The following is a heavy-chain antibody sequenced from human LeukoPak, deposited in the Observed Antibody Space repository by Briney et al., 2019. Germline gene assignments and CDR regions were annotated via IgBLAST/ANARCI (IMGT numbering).Heavy chain of an antibody. CDR2: ISYDGSNK. CDR3: ASGELLMNDY. D-gene: IGHD1-26*01. CDR1: GFTFSSYG. V-gene: IGHV3-30*03. J-gene: IGHJ4*02. Sequence: GGSLRLSCAASGFTFSSYGMHWVRQAPGKGLEWVAVISYDGSNKYYADSVKGRFTISRDNSKNTLYLQMNSLRAEDTAVYYCASGELLMNDYWGQGTLVTVSS.